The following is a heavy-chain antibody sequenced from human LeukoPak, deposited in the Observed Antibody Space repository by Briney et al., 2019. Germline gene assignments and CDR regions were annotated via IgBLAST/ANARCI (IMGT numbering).Heavy chain of an antibody. CDR3: ARDNARGGYDPYYFDA. CDR2: ISDGGGTTM. V-gene: IGHV3-48*03. J-gene: IGHJ4*02. D-gene: IGHD5-12*01. Sequence: GGSLRLSCAASGFTFSHYEMNWLRQAPGKGLEFVSYISDGGGTTMYYADSVRGRFIISRDNAMQTLYLQMNSLTVEDTAVYYCARDNARGGYDPYYFDAWGQGVLVTVSS. CDR1: GFTFSHYE.